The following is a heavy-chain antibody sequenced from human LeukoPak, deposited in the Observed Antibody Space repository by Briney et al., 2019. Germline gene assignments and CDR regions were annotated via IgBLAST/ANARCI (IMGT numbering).Heavy chain of an antibody. CDR2: INPNSGGT. D-gene: IGHD2-15*01. CDR3: AGGSVVVVAARAVPDY. Sequence: ASVKVSCKASGYTFTGYYMHWVRQAPGQGLEWMGWINPNSGGTNYAQKIQGRVTMTRDTSISTAYLELSRLSSDDTAVYYCAGGSVVVVAARAVPDYWAREPWSPSPQ. V-gene: IGHV1-2*02. J-gene: IGHJ4*02. CDR1: GYTFTGYY.